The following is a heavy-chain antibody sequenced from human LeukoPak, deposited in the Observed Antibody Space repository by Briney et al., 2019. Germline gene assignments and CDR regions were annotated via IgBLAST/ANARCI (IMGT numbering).Heavy chain of an antibody. CDR1: GFTFSSYA. CDR3: AKNRPAVRGDDRP. Sequence: PGGSLRLSCAASGFTFSSYAMHWVRQAPGKGLEYVSAISSNGGSTYYANSVKGRFTISRDNSKNTLYLQMGSLRAEDTAVYYCAKNRPAVRGDDRPWGQGSLVTVSS. CDR2: ISSNGGST. V-gene: IGHV3-64*01. J-gene: IGHJ4*02. D-gene: IGHD3-10*01.